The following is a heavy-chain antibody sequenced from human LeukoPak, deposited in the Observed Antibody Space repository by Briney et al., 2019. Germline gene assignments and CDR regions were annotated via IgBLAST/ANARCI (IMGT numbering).Heavy chain of an antibody. V-gene: IGHV3-23*01. CDR2: VSGSGGSS. CDR1: GFSFSAYG. Sequence: GGSLTLSCAASGFSFSAYGMSWVRQAPGKGLEWVSSVSGSGGSSYYGDSVKGRFTISRDNSKNTLYLQMNSLRVEDTAEYYCAKDHHYDSSDYGRYYYYGMDVWGQGTTVTVSS. CDR3: AKDHHYDSSDYGRYYYYGMDV. D-gene: IGHD3-22*01. J-gene: IGHJ6*02.